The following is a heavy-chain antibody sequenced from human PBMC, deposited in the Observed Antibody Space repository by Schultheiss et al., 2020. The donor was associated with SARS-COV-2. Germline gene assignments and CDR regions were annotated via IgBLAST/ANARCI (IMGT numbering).Heavy chain of an antibody. CDR3: AKDMRGPGAVLDV. CDR1: GFTFDDYA. Sequence: GGSLRLSCAASGFTFDDYAMHWVRQAPGKGLEWVSGISWNSGSIGYADSVKGRFTISRDNAKNSLYLQMNSLRAEDTALYYCAKDMRGPGAVLDVWGQGTTVTVSS. CDR2: ISWNSGSI. V-gene: IGHV3-9*01. J-gene: IGHJ6*02.